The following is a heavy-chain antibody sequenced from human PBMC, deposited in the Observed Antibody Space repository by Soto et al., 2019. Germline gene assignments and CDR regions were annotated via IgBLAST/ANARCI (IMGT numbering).Heavy chain of an antibody. Sequence: ASVKVSCKASGYTFTGYYMHWVRQAPGQGLEWMGWINPNSGGTNYAQKFQGWVTMTRDTSISTAYMELSRLRFDDTAVYYCAREYSSSFDYWGQGTLVTVSS. CDR3: AREYSSSFDY. D-gene: IGHD6-6*01. V-gene: IGHV1-2*04. J-gene: IGHJ4*02. CDR1: GYTFTGYY. CDR2: INPNSGGT.